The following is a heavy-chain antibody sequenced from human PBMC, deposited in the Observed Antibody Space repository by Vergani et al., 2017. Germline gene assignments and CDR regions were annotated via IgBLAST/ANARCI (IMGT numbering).Heavy chain of an antibody. J-gene: IGHJ6*02. CDR1: GGSISSGDYY. D-gene: IGHD5-18*01. V-gene: IGHV4-30-4*01. Sequence: QVQLQESGPGLVKPSQTLSLTCTVSGGSISSGDYYWSWIRQPPGKGLEWIGYIYYSGSTYYNPSLKSRVTISVDTSKNQFSLKLSSVTAADTAVYYCARGPFLYSYAVPSGMDVWGQGTTVTVSS. CDR2: IYYSGST. CDR3: ARGPFLYSYAVPSGMDV.